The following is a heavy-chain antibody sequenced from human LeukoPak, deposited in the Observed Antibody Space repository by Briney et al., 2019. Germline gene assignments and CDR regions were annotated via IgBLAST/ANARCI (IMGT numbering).Heavy chain of an antibody. CDR3: ARDRSERYSTDY. D-gene: IGHD2-15*01. CDR2: ISYDGTVK. V-gene: IGHV3-30-3*01. J-gene: IGHJ4*02. Sequence: GGSLRLSCAASGFTFRSYAIHWVRQAPGKGLEWVAFISYDGTVKYYADSVKGRFSISRDNSKNTLSLQMNSLRGDDTAVYYCARDRSERYSTDYWGQGTLVTVAS. CDR1: GFTFRSYA.